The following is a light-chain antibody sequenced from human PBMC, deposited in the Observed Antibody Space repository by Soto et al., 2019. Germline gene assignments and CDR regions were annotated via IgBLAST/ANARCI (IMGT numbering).Light chain of an antibody. V-gene: IGKV3-11*01. J-gene: IGKJ5*01. Sequence: VSTHSPSTLSYDPGERATLSCRASQFLSSYLAWYQQKPGQPPRLLIYDTSNRATGIPARLSGSRSGTDFSLTISSLEPEDFGVYFCHQRNKFGQGTRLEIK. CDR2: DTS. CDR1: QFLSSY. CDR3: HQRNK.